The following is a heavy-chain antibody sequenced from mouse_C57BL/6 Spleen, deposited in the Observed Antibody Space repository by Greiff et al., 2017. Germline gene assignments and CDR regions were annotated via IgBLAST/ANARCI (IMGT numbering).Heavy chain of an antibody. J-gene: IGHJ1*03. CDR1: GYSITSGYD. CDR3: ARGPRYFDV. V-gene: IGHV3-1*01. CDR2: IRYSGST. Sequence: VQLKESGPGMVKPSQSLSLTCTVTGYSITSGYDWHWIRHFPGNNLELMGYIRYSGSTNYNPSLKSRISITHDTSKNHFFLKLTSVTTEDTATYYCARGPRYFDVWGTGTTVTVSS.